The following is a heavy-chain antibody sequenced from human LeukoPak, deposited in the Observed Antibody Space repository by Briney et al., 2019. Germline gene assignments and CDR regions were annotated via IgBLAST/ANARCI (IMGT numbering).Heavy chain of an antibody. CDR3: ARRYSSSVSWFDP. CDR1: GGSFSGFY. V-gene: IGHV4-34*01. Sequence: SEALSLTCPVSGGSFSGFYWSWIRQPPGKGRDGIGEINHSGSTNYNPSLKRRVTISVDTSKNQFSLKLSSVTAADTAVYYCARRYSSSVSWFDPWGQGTLVTVSS. CDR2: INHSGST. J-gene: IGHJ5*02. D-gene: IGHD6-13*01.